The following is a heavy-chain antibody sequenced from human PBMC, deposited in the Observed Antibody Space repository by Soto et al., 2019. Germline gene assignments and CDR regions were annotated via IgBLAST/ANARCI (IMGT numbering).Heavy chain of an antibody. D-gene: IGHD3-3*01. CDR2: IYYSGST. V-gene: IGHV4-31*03. CDR3: ARRSNLLGVAHSNYFDS. Sequence: SETLSLTCTVSGGSISSGGYYWSWIRQHPGKGLEWIGYIYYSGSTYYNPSLKSRVTISVDTSKNQFSLKLSSVTAADTAVYYCARRSNLLGVAHSNYFDSSGHGTLLTVSS. CDR1: GGSISSGGYY. J-gene: IGHJ4*01.